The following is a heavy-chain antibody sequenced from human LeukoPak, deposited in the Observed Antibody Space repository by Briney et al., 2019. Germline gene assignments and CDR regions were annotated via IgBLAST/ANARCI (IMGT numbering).Heavy chain of an antibody. CDR2: ISGSGGST. Sequence: GGSLRLSCAASGFTFSSYEMNWVRQAPGKGLEWVSAISGSGGSTYYADSVKGRFTISRDNSKNTLYLQMNSLRAEDTAVYYCAKDLEGSFDYWGQGTLVTVSS. J-gene: IGHJ4*02. V-gene: IGHV3-23*01. CDR3: AKDLEGSFDY. CDR1: GFTFSSYE.